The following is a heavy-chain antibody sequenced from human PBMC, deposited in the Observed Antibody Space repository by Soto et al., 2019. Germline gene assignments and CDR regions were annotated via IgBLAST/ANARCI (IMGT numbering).Heavy chain of an antibody. J-gene: IGHJ6*02. CDR1: GFTFSSYA. CDR3: AKDLRSGGYYYYYGMDV. CDR2: ISYDGSNK. D-gene: IGHD2-15*01. V-gene: IGHV3-30*04. Sequence: QVQLVESGGGVVQPGRSLRLSCAASGFTFSSYAMHWVRQAPGKGLEWVAVISYDGSNKYYADSVKGRFTISRDNSKNTLYLQMNSLRAEDTAVYYCAKDLRSGGYYYYYGMDVWGQGTTVTVSS.